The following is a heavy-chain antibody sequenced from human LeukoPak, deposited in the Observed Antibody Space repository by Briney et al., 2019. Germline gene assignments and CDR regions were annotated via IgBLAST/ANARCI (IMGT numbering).Heavy chain of an antibody. V-gene: IGHV1-8*03. Sequence: ASVKVSCKASGYTFTSYDINWVRQATGQGLEWMGWMNPNSGNTGYAQKFQGRVTITKNTSISTAYMELSSLRSEDTAVYYCARVIPWDGYNPYYFDYWGQGTRVTVSS. J-gene: IGHJ4*02. CDR1: GYTFTSYD. CDR3: ARVIPWDGYNPYYFDY. CDR2: MNPNSGNT. D-gene: IGHD5-24*01.